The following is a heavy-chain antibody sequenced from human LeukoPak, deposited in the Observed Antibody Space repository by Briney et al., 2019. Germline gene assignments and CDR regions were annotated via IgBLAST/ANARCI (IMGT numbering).Heavy chain of an antibody. CDR1: GFTFTSYG. CDR3: ARKYSSGWYTYDY. Sequence: PGGSLRLSCAASGFTFTSYGMNWVRQAPGKGLEWVSSISSSSTYIYYAESVKGRFTISRDNAKNSLYLQMNSLRAEDTAVYYCARKYSSGWYTYDYWGQGTLVTVSS. J-gene: IGHJ4*02. V-gene: IGHV3-21*01. D-gene: IGHD6-19*01. CDR2: ISSSSTYI.